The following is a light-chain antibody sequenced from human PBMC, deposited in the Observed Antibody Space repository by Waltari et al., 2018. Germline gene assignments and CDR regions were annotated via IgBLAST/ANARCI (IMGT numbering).Light chain of an antibody. CDR3: CSFTSSSTWI. J-gene: IGLJ2*01. V-gene: IGLV2-14*03. CDR2: DVS. CDR1: TSDLGAYNY. Sequence: QSALTQSASVSGSPVQSITISCTGSTSDLGAYNYVSWYQQHPGKAPKLIIFDVSSRPSGVSPRFSGSNSANTASLIISGLQAEDEADYYCCSFTSSSTWIFGGGTKLTVL.